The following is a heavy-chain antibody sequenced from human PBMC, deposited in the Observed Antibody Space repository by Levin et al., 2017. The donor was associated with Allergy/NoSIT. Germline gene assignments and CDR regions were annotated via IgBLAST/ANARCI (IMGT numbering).Heavy chain of an antibody. V-gene: IGHV1-18*01. Sequence: GASVKVSCKASGYSFTTYGISWVRQAPGQGLEWMGWISAHNGNTNYEQKFQGRVTMTTDTSTSTAYMELRSLRSDDTAVYYCAVHVAGTYYYGMDVWGQGTTVTVSS. D-gene: IGHD6-19*01. CDR3: AVHVAGTYYYGMDV. CDR1: GYSFTTYG. CDR2: ISAHNGNT. J-gene: IGHJ6*02.